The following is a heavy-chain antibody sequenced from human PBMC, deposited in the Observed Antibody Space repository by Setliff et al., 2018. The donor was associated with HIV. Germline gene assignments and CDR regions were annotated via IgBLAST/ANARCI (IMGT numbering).Heavy chain of an antibody. CDR3: ARGDYGDYRVPYFFDY. V-gene: IGHV4-61*09. D-gene: IGHD4-17*01. J-gene: IGHJ4*02. CDR2: ISTSGTT. Sequence: SETLSLTCTVSGGSISSGSHFWGWIRQPAGKGLEWIGHISTSGTTKYNPSLKSRVTISADTSKSQFSLKLTSVTAADTAVYYCARGDYGDYRVPYFFDYWGQGTLVTVSS. CDR1: GGSISSGSHF.